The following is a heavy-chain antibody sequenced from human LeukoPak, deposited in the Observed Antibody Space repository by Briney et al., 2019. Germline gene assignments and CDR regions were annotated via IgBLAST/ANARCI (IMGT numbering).Heavy chain of an antibody. CDR1: GGSISSSGYL. Sequence: PSETLSLTCTVSGGSISSSGYLWSWIRQPAGKGLEWIGRIYTSGSTDYNPSLKSRVTTSLDTSKNQFSLKLTSVTAADTAVYYCARDRYMDVWGKGTTVTVSS. CDR2: IYTSGST. CDR3: ARDRYMDV. V-gene: IGHV4-61*02. J-gene: IGHJ6*03.